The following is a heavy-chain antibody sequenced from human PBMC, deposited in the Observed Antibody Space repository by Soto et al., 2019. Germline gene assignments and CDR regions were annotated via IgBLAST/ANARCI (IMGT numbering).Heavy chain of an antibody. J-gene: IGHJ6*03. CDR2: INPSGGST. V-gene: IGHV1-46*03. Sequence: ASVKVSCKASGYTFTSYYMHWVRQAPGQGLEWMGIINPSGGSTIYAQKFQGRVTMTRDTSTSTVYMELSSLRSEDTAVYYCARDIVVVPAAHYYMDVWGKGTTVTVSS. CDR1: GYTFTSYY. D-gene: IGHD2-2*01. CDR3: ARDIVVVPAAHYYMDV.